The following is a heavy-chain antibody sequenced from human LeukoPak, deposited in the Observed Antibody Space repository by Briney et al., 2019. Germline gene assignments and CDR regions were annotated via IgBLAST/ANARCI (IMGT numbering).Heavy chain of an antibody. V-gene: IGHV5-51*01. CDR2: SYPGDSDT. CDR1: GYSFTSYL. D-gene: IGHD3-10*01. Sequence: RGESLKISCKAAGYSFTSYLIAWVRQMPGRGLEWVGISYPGDSDTRYSPSFQGQVTISADKSISTAYLQWSSLKASDAAMYYCARNPAAYISGRYTQPRFFPWGQGTMVTVSS. CDR3: ARNPAAYISGRYTQPRFFP. J-gene: IGHJ5*02.